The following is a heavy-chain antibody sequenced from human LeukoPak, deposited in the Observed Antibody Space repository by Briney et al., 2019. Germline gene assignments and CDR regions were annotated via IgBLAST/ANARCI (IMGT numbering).Heavy chain of an antibody. CDR1: GFTFSDYN. Sequence: GGSLRLSCAASGFTFSDYNMNWVRQSPEKGLEWVSSITSGTTYIYYADSVRGRFTISRDNSKNTLYLQMNSLRAEDTAVYYCARDSYGDYSAFDIWGQGTMVTVSS. V-gene: IGHV3-21*01. J-gene: IGHJ3*02. CDR2: ITSGTTYI. D-gene: IGHD4-17*01. CDR3: ARDSYGDYSAFDI.